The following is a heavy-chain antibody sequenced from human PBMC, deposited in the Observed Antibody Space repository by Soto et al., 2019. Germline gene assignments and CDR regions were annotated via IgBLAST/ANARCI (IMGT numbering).Heavy chain of an antibody. CDR2: ISGSGGST. Sequence: PGGSLRLSCAASGFTFSSYAMSWVRQAPGKGLEWVSAISGSGGSTYYADSVKGRFTISRDNSKNTLYLQMNSLRAEDTAVYYCAKGRYSSSWLQNYYYYYGMDVWGQGTTVTVSS. CDR3: AKGRYSSSWLQNYYYYYGMDV. D-gene: IGHD6-13*01. V-gene: IGHV3-23*01. J-gene: IGHJ6*02. CDR1: GFTFSSYA.